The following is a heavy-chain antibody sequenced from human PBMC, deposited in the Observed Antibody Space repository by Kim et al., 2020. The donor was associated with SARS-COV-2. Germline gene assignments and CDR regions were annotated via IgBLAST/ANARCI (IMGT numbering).Heavy chain of an antibody. J-gene: IGHJ6*02. CDR3: ARRQRLKYYYDSSGSPGYYGMDV. D-gene: IGHD3-22*01. CDR1: GYSFTSYW. CDR2: IYPGDSDT. V-gene: IGHV5-51*01. Sequence: GESLKISCKGSGYSFTSYWIGWVRQMPGKGLEWMGIIYPGDSDTRYSPSFQGQVTISADKSISTAYLQWSSLKASDTAMYYCARRQRLKYYYDSSGSPGYYGMDVWGQGTTVTVSS.